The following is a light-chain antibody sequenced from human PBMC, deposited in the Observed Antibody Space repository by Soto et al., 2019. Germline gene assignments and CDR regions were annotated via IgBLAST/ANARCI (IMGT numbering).Light chain of an antibody. V-gene: IGKV3-15*01. CDR2: GAS. CDR1: QNVNSN. J-gene: IGKJ4*01. Sequence: EIAMTQSPATLSVSPGERATLSCRASQNVNSNLAWYQQKPGQAPRLLIYGASTRATGIPARFSGSGSGKEFTVTISSLQSEDFAVYYCQQYNNWPLTFGGGTKVEIK. CDR3: QQYNNWPLT.